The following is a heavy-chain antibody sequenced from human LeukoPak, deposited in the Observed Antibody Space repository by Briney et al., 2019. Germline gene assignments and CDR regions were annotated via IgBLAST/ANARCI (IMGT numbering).Heavy chain of an antibody. D-gene: IGHD2-2*01. Sequence: SVKVSCKASGGTFSSYAISWVRQAPGQGLEWMGRIIPILGIANYAQKFQGRVTITADKSTSTAYMELSSLRSEDTAVYYCARAPPPAAMGAFDIWGQGTMVTVSS. CDR2: IIPILGIA. CDR3: ARAPPPAAMGAFDI. CDR1: GGTFSSYA. J-gene: IGHJ3*02. V-gene: IGHV1-69*04.